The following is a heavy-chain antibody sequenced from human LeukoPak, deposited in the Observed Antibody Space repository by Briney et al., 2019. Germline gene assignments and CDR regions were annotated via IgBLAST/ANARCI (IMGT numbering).Heavy chain of an antibody. CDR3: ASDSSGYMYYYYGMDV. J-gene: IGHJ6*02. Sequence: SETLSLTCTVSGDSTSNFYWNWIRQPPGKGLEWIGYIYYSGSTNYNPSLKSRVTISVDTSKNQFSLKLSSVTAADTAVYYCASDSSGYMYYYYGMDVWGQGTTVTVSS. CDR2: IYYSGST. V-gene: IGHV4-59*08. D-gene: IGHD3-22*01. CDR1: GDSTSNFY.